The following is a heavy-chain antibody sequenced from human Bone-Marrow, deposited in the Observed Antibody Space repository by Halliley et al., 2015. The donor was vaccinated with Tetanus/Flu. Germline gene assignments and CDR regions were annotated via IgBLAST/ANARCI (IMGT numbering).Heavy chain of an antibody. CDR2: IGSSVSNT. V-gene: IGHV3-23*01. CDR1: GFTFSAYF. Sequence: SLRLSCSASGFTFSAYFMSWVRQAPGQGLQWVSAIGSSVSNTYYADSVKGRFSISRDSSKNTLYLQMNSLRAEDTAVYYCAKAVLVETTPGRGMDVWGQRTTVIVSS. CDR3: AKAVLVETTPGRGMDV. D-gene: IGHD1-26*01. J-gene: IGHJ6*02.